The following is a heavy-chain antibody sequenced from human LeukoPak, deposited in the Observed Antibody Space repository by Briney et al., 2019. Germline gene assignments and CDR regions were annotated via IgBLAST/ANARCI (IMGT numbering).Heavy chain of an antibody. J-gene: IGHJ6*03. CDR3: ARGRDGDYVSGYYYYYYMDV. D-gene: IGHD4-17*01. Sequence: SETLSLTCTVSGGSISSGSYYWSWIRQPAGKGLEWIGRIYTSGSTNYNPSLKSRVTISVDTSKNQFSLKLSSVTAADTAVYYCARGRDGDYVSGYYYYYYMDVWGKGTTVTISS. CDR1: GGSISSGSYY. CDR2: IYTSGST. V-gene: IGHV4-61*02.